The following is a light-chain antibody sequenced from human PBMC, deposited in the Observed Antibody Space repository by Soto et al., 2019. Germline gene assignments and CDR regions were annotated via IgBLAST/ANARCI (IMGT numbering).Light chain of an antibody. J-gene: IGLJ2*01. CDR1: SSDIGGYDY. Sequence: QSALTQPASVSGSPGQSITLSCTGTSSDIGGYDYVSWYQRHPGKAPKLIIYDVNNRPSGVSNRFSGSKSGNTASLTIAGLLAEDEADYYCTSYASGSAHVVFGFGTKLIVL. V-gene: IGLV2-14*01. CDR3: TSYASGSAHVV. CDR2: DVN.